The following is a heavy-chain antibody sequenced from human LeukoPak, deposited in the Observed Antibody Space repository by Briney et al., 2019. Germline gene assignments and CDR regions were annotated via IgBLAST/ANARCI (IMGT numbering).Heavy chain of an antibody. V-gene: IGHV1-18*01. CDR1: GGTFSSYA. J-gene: IGHJ3*02. D-gene: IGHD3-22*01. CDR2: ISVYNGKT. CDR3: ARDYYDTTNYYYHDAFDI. Sequence: ASVKVSCKASGGTFSSYAISWVRQAPGQGLEWMGRISVYNGKTKYAENLQGRVIMTTDTSTSTAYMELRSLRSDDTAVYYCARDYYDTTNYYYHDAFDIWGQGTMVTVSS.